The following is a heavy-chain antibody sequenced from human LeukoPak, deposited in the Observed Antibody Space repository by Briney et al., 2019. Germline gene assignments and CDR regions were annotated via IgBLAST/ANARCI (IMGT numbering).Heavy chain of an antibody. CDR2: MNPNSGNT. V-gene: IGHV1-8*01. J-gene: IGHJ4*02. Sequence: GASVKVSCKASGYTFTSYDINWVRQATGQGVEWMGWMNPNSGNTGYAQKFQGRVTMTRNTSISTAYMELSSLRSEDTAVYYCARGRRLTGAWYYFDYWGQGTVVTVSS. D-gene: IGHD7-27*01. CDR1: GYTFTSYD. CDR3: ARGRRLTGAWYYFDY.